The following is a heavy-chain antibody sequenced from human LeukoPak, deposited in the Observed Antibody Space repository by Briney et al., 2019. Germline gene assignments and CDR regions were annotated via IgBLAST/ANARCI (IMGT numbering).Heavy chain of an antibody. D-gene: IGHD5-12*01. CDR2: IYHSGST. CDR1: GGSISSSSYY. J-gene: IGHJ6*03. Sequence: PSETLSLTCTVSGGSISSSSYYWGWIRQPPGKGLEWIGYIYHSGSTYYNPSLKSRVTISVDRSKNQFSLKLSSVTAADTAVYYCAKGHGDIVATITDYYYMDVWGKGTTVTVSS. V-gene: IGHV4-39*07. CDR3: AKGHGDIVATITDYYYMDV.